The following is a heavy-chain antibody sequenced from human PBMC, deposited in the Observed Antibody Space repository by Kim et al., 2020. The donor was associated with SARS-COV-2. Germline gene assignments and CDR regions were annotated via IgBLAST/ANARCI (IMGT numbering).Heavy chain of an antibody. Sequence: GGSLRLSCAASGFTFSNYAMSWVRQAPGKGLEWVSGISGSGGGTYYADSVKGRFTISRDNSKNTLYLQMSSLRAEDTAVYYCAKDGYGSPDYWGQGTLVTVSS. V-gene: IGHV3-23*01. CDR3: AKDGYGSPDY. J-gene: IGHJ4*02. D-gene: IGHD3-10*01. CDR1: GFTFSNYA. CDR2: ISGSGGGT.